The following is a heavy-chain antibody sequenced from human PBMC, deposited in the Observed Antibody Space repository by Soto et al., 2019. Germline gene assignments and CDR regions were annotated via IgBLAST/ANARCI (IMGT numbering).Heavy chain of an antibody. J-gene: IGHJ4*02. CDR2: INHSGST. CDR3: ARHRATVVKGRFDY. V-gene: IGHV4-34*01. CDR1: GGSFSGYY. D-gene: IGHD4-17*01. Sequence: QVQLQQWGAGLLKPSETLSLTCAVYGGSFSGYYWSWIRQPPGKGLEWIGEINHSGSTNYNPSLKSRVTISVDTSKNQFSLKLSSVTAADTAVYYCARHRATVVKGRFDYWGQGTLVTVSS.